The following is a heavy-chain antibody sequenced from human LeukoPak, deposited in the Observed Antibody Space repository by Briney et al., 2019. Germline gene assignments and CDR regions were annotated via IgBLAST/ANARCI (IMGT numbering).Heavy chain of an antibody. Sequence: SETLSLTCTVSGGSISSSSYYWGWIRQPPGKGLEWIGSIYYSGSTYYNPSLKSRVTISVDTSKNQFSLKLSSVTAADTAVYYCARECSDYYDYWGQGTLVTVSS. CDR2: IYYSGST. J-gene: IGHJ4*02. V-gene: IGHV4-39*07. D-gene: IGHD6-19*01. CDR3: ARECSDYYDY. CDR1: GGSISSSSYY.